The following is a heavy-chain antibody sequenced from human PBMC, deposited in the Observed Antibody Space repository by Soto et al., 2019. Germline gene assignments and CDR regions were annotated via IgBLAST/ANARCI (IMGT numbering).Heavy chain of an antibody. CDR2: IYYSGRT. J-gene: IGHJ3*02. V-gene: IGHV4-59*01. D-gene: IGHD3-22*01. CDR3: AIAESDSSGYPRSAFDI. Sequence: SETLYRTCPVSGGSIISYYWGWIRPPPGKGREWIGYIYYSGRTNYNPSLKSRVTISLDTSKNQFTLKLSAVPAAGTAMYYVAIAESDSSGYPRSAFDIWGQGTIVTVSS. CDR1: GGSIISYY.